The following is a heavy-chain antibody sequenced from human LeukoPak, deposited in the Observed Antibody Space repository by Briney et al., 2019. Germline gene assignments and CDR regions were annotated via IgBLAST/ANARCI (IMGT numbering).Heavy chain of an antibody. V-gene: IGHV1-69*13. CDR3: ARDHPHYGGSGSNWLDP. CDR1: GGTFSSYA. Sequence: GASVKVSRKASGGTFSSYAISWVRQAPGQGLEWMGGIIPIFGTANYAQKFQGRVTITADESTSTAYMELSSLRSEDTAVYYCARDHPHYGGSGSNWLDPWGQGTLVTVSS. D-gene: IGHD3-10*01. CDR2: IIPIFGTA. J-gene: IGHJ5*02.